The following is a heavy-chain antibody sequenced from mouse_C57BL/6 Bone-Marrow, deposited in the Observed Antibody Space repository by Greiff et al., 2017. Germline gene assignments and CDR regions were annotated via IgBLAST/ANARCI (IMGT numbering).Heavy chain of an antibody. V-gene: IGHV14-4*01. D-gene: IGHD1-1*01. Sequence: EVHLVESGAELVRPGASVKLSCTASGFNIQDDYMHWVQQRPEQGLEWIGWIDPENGDTEYASKFQGKATITADTSSNTAYLQLSSLTSEDTAIYYCTTAITTVVADYWGQGTTLTVSS. J-gene: IGHJ2*01. CDR3: TTAITTVVADY. CDR2: IDPENGDT. CDR1: GFNIQDDY.